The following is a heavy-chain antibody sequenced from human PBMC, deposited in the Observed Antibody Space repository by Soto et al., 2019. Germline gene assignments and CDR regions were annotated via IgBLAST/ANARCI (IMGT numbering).Heavy chain of an antibody. J-gene: IGHJ6*03. CDR2: IIPILGIA. D-gene: IGHD2-2*01. CDR1: GGTFSSYT. Sequence: QVQLVQSGAEVKKPGSSVKVSCKASGGTFSSYTISWVRQAPGQGLEWMGRIIPILGIANYAQKFQGRVPMTADKSTGTAYMGLSSLRYEDTAVYYCARGSCRSTSCYEGGGYYYYMDVWGKGTTVTVSS. CDR3: ARGSCRSTSCYEGGGYYYYMDV. V-gene: IGHV1-69*02.